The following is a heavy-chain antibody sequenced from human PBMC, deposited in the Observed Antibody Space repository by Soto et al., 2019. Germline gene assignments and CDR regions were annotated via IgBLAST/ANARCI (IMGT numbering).Heavy chain of an antibody. Sequence: QVQLVQSGAEVRRPGSSVMVSCKSSGGIFRSNAINWVRQAPGQGLEWMGAIIPQFPTPYFAQKFQGRVTVNAAESKSTAYMALNSLRDDDTAVYLCARDAADHHMVYWGQGTLLTVSS. CDR3: ARDAADHHMVY. CDR1: GGIFRSNA. J-gene: IGHJ4*02. V-gene: IGHV1-69*01. D-gene: IGHD3-10*01. CDR2: IIPQFPTP.